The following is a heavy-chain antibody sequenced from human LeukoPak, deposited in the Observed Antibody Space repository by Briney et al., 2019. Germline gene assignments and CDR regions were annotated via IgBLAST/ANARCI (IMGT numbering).Heavy chain of an antibody. Sequence: ASVKVSCKASGYTFTGYYMHWVRQAPGQGLEWMGWINPNSGGTNYAQKFQGRVTMTRDTSISTAYMELSRLRSDDTAVYYCARGRHQGYCGGDCYSPYFDYWGQGTLATVSS. CDR1: GYTFTGYY. D-gene: IGHD2-21*01. V-gene: IGHV1-2*02. CDR3: ARGRHQGYCGGDCYSPYFDY. CDR2: INPNSGGT. J-gene: IGHJ4*02.